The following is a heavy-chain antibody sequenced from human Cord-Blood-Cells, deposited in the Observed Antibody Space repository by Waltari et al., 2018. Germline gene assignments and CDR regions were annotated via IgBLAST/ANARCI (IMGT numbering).Heavy chain of an antibody. CDR3: AKDGWYSSSWYYPYYYYYGMDV. J-gene: IGHJ6*02. D-gene: IGHD6-13*01. V-gene: IGHV3-30*18. Sequence: GGVVQPGRSPRLSCAASGFTFSSYGMHWVRQAPGKGLEWVAVISYDGSNKYYADSVKGRFTISRDNSKNTLYLQMNSLRAEDTAVYYCAKDGWYSSSWYYPYYYYYGMDVWGQGTTVTVSS. CDR1: GFTFSSYG. CDR2: ISYDGSNK.